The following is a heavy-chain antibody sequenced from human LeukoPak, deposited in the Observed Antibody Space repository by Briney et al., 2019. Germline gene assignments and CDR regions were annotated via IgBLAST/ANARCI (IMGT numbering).Heavy chain of an antibody. V-gene: IGHV1-2*02. CDR2: INPNSGGT. CDR3: AREGIPNNYGSGRPLER. J-gene: IGHJ4*02. Sequence: GASVKVSCKASGYTFTGYYMHWVRQAPGQGLEWMGWINPNSGGTNYAQKFQGRVTMTRDTSISTAYMEVSRLRSDDTAVYYCAREGIPNNYGSGRPLERWGQGTLVTVSS. CDR1: GYTFTGYY. D-gene: IGHD3-10*01.